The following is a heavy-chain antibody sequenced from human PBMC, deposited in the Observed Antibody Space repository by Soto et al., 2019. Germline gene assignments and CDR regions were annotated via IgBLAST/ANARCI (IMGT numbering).Heavy chain of an antibody. CDR2: IKSKINGGTA. J-gene: IGHJ4*02. CDR1: GFIFSNAW. Sequence: GSLRLSCAASGFIFSNAWINWVRQVPGKGLEWVGRIKSKINGGTADYAAPVQGRFAVSRDDSKNMVFLQMNSLKTEDTGIYYCTTVSYSSITVVLFYYWAQGTVVPVSS. CDR3: TTVSYSSITVVLFYY. D-gene: IGHD1-26*01. V-gene: IGHV3-15*07.